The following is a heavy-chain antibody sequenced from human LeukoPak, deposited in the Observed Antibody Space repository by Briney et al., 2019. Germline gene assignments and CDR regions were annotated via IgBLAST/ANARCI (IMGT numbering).Heavy chain of an antibody. CDR1: GFTFSSYE. CDR3: ARDPTPRDGYADY. V-gene: IGHV3-23*01. Sequence: PGGSLRLSCAASGFTFSSYEMNWVRQAPGKGLEWVSAISGSGGSTYYADSVKGRFTISRDKSKNTLYLQMNSLRAEDTAVYYCARDPTPRDGYADYWGQGTLVTVSS. D-gene: IGHD5-24*01. J-gene: IGHJ4*02. CDR2: ISGSGGST.